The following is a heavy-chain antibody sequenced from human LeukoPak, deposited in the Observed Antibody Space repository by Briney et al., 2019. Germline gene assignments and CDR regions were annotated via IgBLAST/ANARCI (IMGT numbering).Heavy chain of an antibody. CDR3: ARDIRDSYGDFDY. CDR1: AYTFIGYY. V-gene: IGHV1-2*02. CDR2: INPHSGGP. Sequence: ASVKVSCKASAYTFIGYYIHWVRQAPGQGLEWMGWINPHSGGPNYAQKFQGRVTMTRDTSISTAYMELSRLRSDDTAVYYCARDIRDSYGDFDYWGQGTLVTVSS. J-gene: IGHJ4*02. D-gene: IGHD5-18*01.